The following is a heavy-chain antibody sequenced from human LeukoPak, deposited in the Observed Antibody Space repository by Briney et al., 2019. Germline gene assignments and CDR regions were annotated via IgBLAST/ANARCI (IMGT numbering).Heavy chain of an antibody. Sequence: GASVKVSCKASGYTFMTNYIQGGRQAPGEGGEGGGWINPHGAFTHNVQKFQGRVTMTTAASINTAYLELSSLRSDDTAIYYCARDIYWGVLDYWGQGTRVTVSS. V-gene: IGHV1-2*02. CDR1: GYTFMTNY. CDR3: ARDIYWGVLDY. CDR2: INPHGAFT. D-gene: IGHD3-16*01. J-gene: IGHJ4*02.